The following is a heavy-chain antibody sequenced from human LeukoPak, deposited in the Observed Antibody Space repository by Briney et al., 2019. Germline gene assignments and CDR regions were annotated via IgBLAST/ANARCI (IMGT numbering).Heavy chain of an antibody. CDR2: INHSGST. CDR1: GFTFSSYA. CDR3: ARGRGRYCSGGSCYGPTWFDP. J-gene: IGHJ5*02. D-gene: IGHD2-15*01. V-gene: IGHV4-34*01. Sequence: GSLRLSCAASGFTFSSYAMSWVRQAPGKGLEWIGEINHSGSTNYNPSLKSRVTISVDTSKNQFSLKLSSVTAADTAVYYCARGRGRYCSGGSCYGPTWFDPWGQGTLVTVSS.